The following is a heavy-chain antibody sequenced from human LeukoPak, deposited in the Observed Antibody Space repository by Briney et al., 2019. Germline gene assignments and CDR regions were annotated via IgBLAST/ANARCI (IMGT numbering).Heavy chain of an antibody. CDR2: IYTSGST. CDR3: ARQSEYCSSTSCYTGLLDY. Sequence: SETLSLTCTVPGGSISSYYWSWIRQPPGKGLEWIGYIYTSGSTNYNPSLKSRVTISVDTSKNQFSLKLSSVTAADTAVYYCARQSEYCSSTSCYTGLLDYWGQGTLVTVSS. D-gene: IGHD2-2*01. CDR1: GGSISSYY. V-gene: IGHV4-4*09. J-gene: IGHJ4*02.